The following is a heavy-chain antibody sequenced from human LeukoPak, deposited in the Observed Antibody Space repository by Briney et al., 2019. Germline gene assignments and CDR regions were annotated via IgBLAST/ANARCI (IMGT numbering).Heavy chain of an antibody. CDR3: ARRTAYYDGFDY. CDR1: GGSISSYY. V-gene: IGHV4-59*01. J-gene: IGHJ4*02. Sequence: SETLSLTCTVSGGSISSYYWSWLRQPPGKRLEWIGYIYYSGSTNYTPSLKSRVTISIDTSKNQFSLKLSSVTAADTAVYYCARRTAYYDGFDYWGQGTLVTVSS. CDR2: IYYSGST. D-gene: IGHD3/OR15-3a*01.